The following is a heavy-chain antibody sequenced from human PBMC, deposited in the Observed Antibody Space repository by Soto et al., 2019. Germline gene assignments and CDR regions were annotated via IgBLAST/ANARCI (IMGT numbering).Heavy chain of an antibody. V-gene: IGHV3-23*01. CDR1: GFTFSSYA. CDR3: AKHDSSGYQSYYYYYGMDV. J-gene: IGHJ6*02. D-gene: IGHD3-22*01. Sequence: EVQLLESGGGLVQPGGSLRLSCAASGFTFSSYAMSWVRQAPGKGLEWVSAISGSGGSTYYADSVKGRFTISRDNSKNTLYLQMNSLRAEDTAVYYCAKHDSSGYQSYYYYYGMDVWGQGTTVTVSS. CDR2: ISGSGGST.